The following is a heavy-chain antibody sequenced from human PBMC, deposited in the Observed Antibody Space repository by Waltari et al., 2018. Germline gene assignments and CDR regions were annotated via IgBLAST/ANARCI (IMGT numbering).Heavy chain of an antibody. D-gene: IGHD2-15*01. CDR1: GFTFVDYG. CDR3: TRGNFQWSSTLDY. Sequence: EVQLVESGGGLVQPGRSLRLPGTGFGFTFVDYGVSWCRQAPGKGLEWVGFIRSKVYGGTTKDAASVRGRVTLSRDDSKSIAFLQMNGLRTEDTAVYYCTRGNFQWSSTLDYWGQGTLVNVSS. V-gene: IGHV3-49*03. CDR2: IRSKVYGGTT. J-gene: IGHJ4*02.